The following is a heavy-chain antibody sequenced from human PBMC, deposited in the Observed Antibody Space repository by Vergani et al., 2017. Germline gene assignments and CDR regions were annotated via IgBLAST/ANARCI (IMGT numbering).Heavy chain of an antibody. CDR3: VKDIAASGNYWYFDL. J-gene: IGHJ2*01. CDR1: CFTLDDYA. CDR2: INWNSDSI. D-gene: IGHD6-13*01. Sequence: EVQLVASGGGLVQPGRSLRLFCAGSCFTLDDYAMHWVRQAPGKGLEWDSGINWNSDSIAYAGSVKCRFTISRDNAKNSLYLQMNSLRAEDTALYYCVKDIAASGNYWYFDLWVRGTLVTVSS. V-gene: IGHV3-9*01.